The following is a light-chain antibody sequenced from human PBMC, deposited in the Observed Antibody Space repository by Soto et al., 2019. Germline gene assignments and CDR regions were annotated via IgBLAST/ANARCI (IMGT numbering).Light chain of an antibody. CDR3: QQLNSYPLT. J-gene: IGKJ4*01. CDR1: QAITNH. CDR2: AAF. V-gene: IGKV1-9*01. Sequence: DIQLTQSPSFVSASVGDRISITCRTSQAITNHLAWYQQKPGKAPNLLIYAAFTLHRGVPSRFSGSGSGADFTLTISTLQHEDLATYCCQQLNSYPLTVGGGTKVEI.